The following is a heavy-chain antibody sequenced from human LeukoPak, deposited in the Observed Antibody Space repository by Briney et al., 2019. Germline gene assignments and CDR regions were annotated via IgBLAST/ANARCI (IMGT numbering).Heavy chain of an antibody. J-gene: IGHJ4*02. CDR3: ARELPFDY. V-gene: IGHV3-21*01. CDR2: ISSSSSYI. Sequence: GGSPRLSCAASGFTFSSYNMNWVRQAPGRGLEWVSSISSSSSYIYYADSVKGRFTISRDNAKNTLYLQMNSLRAEDTAVYYCARELPFDYWGQGTLVTVSS. CDR1: GFTFSSYN.